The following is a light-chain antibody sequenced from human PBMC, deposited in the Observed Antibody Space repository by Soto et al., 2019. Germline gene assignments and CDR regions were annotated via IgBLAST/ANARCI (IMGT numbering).Light chain of an antibody. V-gene: IGKV3-20*01. Sequence: ESVLTQSPGTLSLSPGERATLSCRASQSVDSSSLAWYQQKPGQAPSLLIYAASSMATGIPDRFSCSGSGTDFPLTISRLEPEDFAVYYCQEYGISPEITFGQGTRLE. CDR3: QEYGISPEIT. CDR1: QSVDSSS. CDR2: AAS. J-gene: IGKJ5*01.